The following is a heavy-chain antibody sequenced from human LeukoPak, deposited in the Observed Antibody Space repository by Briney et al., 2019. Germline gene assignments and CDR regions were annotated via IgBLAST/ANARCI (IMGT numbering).Heavy chain of an antibody. D-gene: IGHD3-22*01. CDR1: GFSFSTHW. Sequence: GGSLRLSCAASGFSFSTHWMHSGRQAPGKGLVYVEQINSDGSATAYADSVKGRFTISRDNAKNTLYLEMSSLRAEDTAVYYCGSLTVVARDHWGQGTLVTVSS. V-gene: IGHV3-74*01. CDR3: GSLTVVARDH. CDR2: INSDGSAT. J-gene: IGHJ4*02.